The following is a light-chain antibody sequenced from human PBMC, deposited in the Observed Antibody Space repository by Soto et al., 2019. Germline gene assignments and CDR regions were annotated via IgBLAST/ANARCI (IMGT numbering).Light chain of an antibody. CDR2: EVT. CDR1: RTDIGGYNY. J-gene: IGLJ2*01. CDR3: TSYTNSKAYIL. Sequence: QSALTQPASVSGSLGQSITISCTGTRTDIGGYNYVSWYQQYPGKAPKLVICEVTSRPSGISDRFSGSKSGNTASLTFSGLQTEDEADYFCTSYTNSKAYILFGGGTKLTVL. V-gene: IGLV2-14*01.